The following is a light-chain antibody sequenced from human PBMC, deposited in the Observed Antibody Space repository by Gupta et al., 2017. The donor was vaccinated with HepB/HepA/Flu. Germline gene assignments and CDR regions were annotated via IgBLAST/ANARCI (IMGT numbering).Light chain of an antibody. Sequence: GMTQSPDSLAVSLGERATINCKSSQSVLYSSNNKNYLAWYQQKPGQPPKLLIYWASTRESGVPDRFSGSGSGTDFTLTISSLQAEDVAVYYCQQYDSTPRTFGQGTKVEIK. CDR3: QQYDSTPRT. V-gene: IGKV4-1*01. J-gene: IGKJ1*01. CDR2: WAS. CDR1: QSVLYSSNNKNY.